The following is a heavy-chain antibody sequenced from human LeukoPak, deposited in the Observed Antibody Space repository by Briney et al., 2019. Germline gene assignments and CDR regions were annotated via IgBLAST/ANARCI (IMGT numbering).Heavy chain of an antibody. CDR1: GYTFTIYY. Sequence: ASVTVSFKASGYTFTIYYMHWVRQAPGQGLEWMGIINPSGGSTSYAQKFQGRVTMTRDTSTSTVYMELSSLRSEDTAVYYCARAVKYYYDSSGYYPNYFDYWGQGTLVTVSS. CDR2: INPSGGST. D-gene: IGHD3-22*01. J-gene: IGHJ4*02. CDR3: ARAVKYYYDSSGYYPNYFDY. V-gene: IGHV1-46*01.